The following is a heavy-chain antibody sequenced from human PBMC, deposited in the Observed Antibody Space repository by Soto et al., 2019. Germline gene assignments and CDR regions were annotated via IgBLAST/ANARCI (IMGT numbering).Heavy chain of an antibody. V-gene: IGHV1-69*13. Sequence: SVKVSCKASGGTFSSYAISWVRQAPGQGLEWMGGIIPIFGTANYAQKFQGRVTITADESTSTAYMELRSLRSGDTAVYYCARDSCGGDCYTPLPQHWGQGTLVTVSS. J-gene: IGHJ1*01. CDR2: IIPIFGTA. CDR1: GGTFSSYA. CDR3: ARDSCGGDCYTPLPQH. D-gene: IGHD2-21*01.